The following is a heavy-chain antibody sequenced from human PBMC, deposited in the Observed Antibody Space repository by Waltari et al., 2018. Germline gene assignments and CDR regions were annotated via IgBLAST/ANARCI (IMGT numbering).Heavy chain of an antibody. CDR2: INPNRGGT. D-gene: IGHD3-3*01. V-gene: IGHV1-2*02. J-gene: IGHJ4*02. Sequence: QVQLVQSGAEVKKPGASVKVSCKASGYIFTGYYMHWVRQAPGQGLEWMGWINPNRGGTNYAQRFQGRVTMTRDTSISTVYMELSSLRSDDTAVYYCARCLAGLRFLQWLHFDSWGQGTLVTVSS. CDR1: GYIFTGYY. CDR3: ARCLAGLRFLQWLHFDS.